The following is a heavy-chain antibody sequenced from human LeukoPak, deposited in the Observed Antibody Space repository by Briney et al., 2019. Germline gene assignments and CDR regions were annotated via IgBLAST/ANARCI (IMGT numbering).Heavy chain of an antibody. V-gene: IGHV5-51*01. J-gene: IGHJ4*02. CDR1: GYSFTNYW. CDR2: IYPGDSDT. D-gene: IGHD1-26*01. CDR3: ARPGIVGLTTFDY. Sequence: GESLQISCQASGYSFTNYWIGWVRQMPGKGLEWMGIIYPGDSDTRYSPSFQGQVTISADKSISTAYLQWSSLKASDTAMYYCARPGIVGLTTFDYWGQGTLVTVSS.